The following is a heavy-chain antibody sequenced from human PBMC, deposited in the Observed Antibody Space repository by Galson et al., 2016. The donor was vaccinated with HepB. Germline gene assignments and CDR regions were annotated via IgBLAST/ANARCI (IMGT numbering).Heavy chain of an antibody. V-gene: IGHV6-1*01. D-gene: IGHD6-19*01. J-gene: IGHJ4*02. Sequence: CAISGDSVSSNAAAWSWIRQFPSRGLEWLGRTCYRSSWDNEYAVSVKGRISIDADTSKNQFSLQLNSVTPEDTAVYYCASSRDSSGWFLFDFWGQGILVTVSS. CDR1: GDSVSSNAAA. CDR2: TCYRSSWDN. CDR3: ASSRDSSGWFLFDF.